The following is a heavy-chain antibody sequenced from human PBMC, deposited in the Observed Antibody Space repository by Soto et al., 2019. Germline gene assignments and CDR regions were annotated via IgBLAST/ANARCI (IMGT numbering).Heavy chain of an antibody. CDR2: ISAYNGNT. Sequence: APGKVSCKASCYTFASFGTGWGRQAPGQGLEWMGWISAYNGNTNYAQKLQGRVTMTTDTSTSTAYMELRSLRSDDTAVYYCARVVQLELWPIDYWGQGTLVTVSS. J-gene: IGHJ4*02. CDR3: ARVVQLELWPIDY. D-gene: IGHD1-1*01. CDR1: CYTFASFG. V-gene: IGHV1-18*01.